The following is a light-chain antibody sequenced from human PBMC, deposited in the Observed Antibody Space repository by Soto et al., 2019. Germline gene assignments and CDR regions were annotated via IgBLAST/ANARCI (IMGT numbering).Light chain of an antibody. CDR1: SSDVGGYNS. Sequence: QSVLNQPPSASGSPGQSVTISCTGTSSDVGGYNSVSWYQQHPGKAPKLMIYEVNKRPSGVPDRFSGSKSGNTASLTVSGLQAEDEADYYCSSYAGSNNVFGTGTKSPS. V-gene: IGLV2-8*01. CDR3: SSYAGSNNV. J-gene: IGLJ1*01. CDR2: EVN.